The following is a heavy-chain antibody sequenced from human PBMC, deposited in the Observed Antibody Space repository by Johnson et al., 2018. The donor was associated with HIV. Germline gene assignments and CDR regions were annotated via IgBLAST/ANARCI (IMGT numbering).Heavy chain of an antibody. CDR1: GFTFSSYA. V-gene: IGHV3-23*04. Sequence: VQLVESGGGLVQPGGSLRLSCAASGFTFSSYAMSWVRQAPGKGLEWVSAISGSGGSTYYADSVKGRLTISRDNAKNSLYLQMNSRRAEDTALYYCARAIGVVLYAIRGRAFDIWGQGTMVTVSS. J-gene: IGHJ3*02. D-gene: IGHD2-8*02. CDR2: ISGSGGST. CDR3: ARAIGVVLYAIRGRAFDI.